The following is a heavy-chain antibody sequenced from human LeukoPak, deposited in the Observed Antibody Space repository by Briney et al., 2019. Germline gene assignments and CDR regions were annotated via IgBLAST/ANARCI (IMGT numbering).Heavy chain of an antibody. CDR2: ISSSGSTI. J-gene: IGHJ4*02. CDR1: GFTFSSYE. Sequence: GGSLRLSCAASGFTFSSYEMNWVRQAPGKGLEWVSYISSSGSTIYYADSVKGRFTISRDNAKNSLYLQMNSLRAEDTAVYYCARVLITGVDYWGQGTLVTVSS. V-gene: IGHV3-48*03. D-gene: IGHD7-27*01. CDR3: ARVLITGVDY.